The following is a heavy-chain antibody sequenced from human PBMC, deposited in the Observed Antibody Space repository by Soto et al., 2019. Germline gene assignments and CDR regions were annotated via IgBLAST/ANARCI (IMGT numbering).Heavy chain of an antibody. V-gene: IGHV3-21*01. Sequence: GGSLRLSCAASGFPFSSYSMNLVRQSPGKGLEWVSSISSSSSYIYYADSVKGRFTISRDNAKNSLYLQMNSLRAEETAVYYCARARGDYSTHYDYGMDVWGQGTPVTVSS. CDR2: ISSSSSYI. CDR3: ARARGDYSTHYDYGMDV. J-gene: IGHJ6*02. CDR1: GFPFSSYS. D-gene: IGHD2-15*01.